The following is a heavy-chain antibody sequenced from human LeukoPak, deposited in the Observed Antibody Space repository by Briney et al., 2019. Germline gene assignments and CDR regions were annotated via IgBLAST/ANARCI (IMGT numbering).Heavy chain of an antibody. V-gene: IGHV4-39*01. CDR3: ARHGYSYSLYYFDY. CDR2: IYYSGTT. D-gene: IGHD5-18*01. Sequence: PSETLSLTCTVSGGSISSSSYYWGRIPQPPGKGLEWIGSIYYSGTTYYTPSLKSRVTMSVDTSRNQFSLKLSSVTAADTAVYYCARHGYSYSLYYFDYWGQGTLVTVSS. CDR1: GGSISSSSYY. J-gene: IGHJ4*02.